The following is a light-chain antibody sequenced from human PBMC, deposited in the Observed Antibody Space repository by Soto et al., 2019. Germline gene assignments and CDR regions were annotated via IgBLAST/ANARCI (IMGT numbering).Light chain of an antibody. CDR1: QGISSY. J-gene: IGKJ2*01. CDR3: QQYYSYPYT. V-gene: IGKV1-8*01. CDR2: AAS. Sequence: AIRMTQSPSSFSASTGDRVTITCRASQGISSYLAWYQQKPGKAPKLLIYAASTLQSGVPSRFSGSGPGTDFTLTIRCLQSEDFATYYCQQYYSYPYTFGQGTKVDIK.